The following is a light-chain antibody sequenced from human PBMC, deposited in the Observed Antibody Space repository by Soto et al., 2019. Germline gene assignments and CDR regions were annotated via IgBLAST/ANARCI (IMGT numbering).Light chain of an antibody. J-gene: IGKJ1*01. V-gene: IGKV1-5*01. CDR2: GAS. CDR1: QGISKW. Sequence: DIQMTQSPSTLSASVGDRVTITCRASQGISKWLAWYQQKPGKAPKLLIYGASSFENGVPSRFSGSGSGTEFTLTISSLQPDDFATYFCQQYNSYDMWSFGQGTKVDLK. CDR3: QQYNSYDMWS.